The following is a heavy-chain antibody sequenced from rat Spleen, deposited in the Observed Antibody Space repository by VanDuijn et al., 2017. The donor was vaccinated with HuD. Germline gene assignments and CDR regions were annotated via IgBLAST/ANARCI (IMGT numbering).Heavy chain of an antibody. J-gene: IGHJ2*01. D-gene: IGHD1-9*01. CDR2: ISSGGGGT. V-gene: IGHV5-7*01. CDR3: ARRHYGYTDYFDY. CDR1: GFTFSDYN. Sequence: EVQLVESGGGLVQPGRSLKLSCAASGFTFSDYNMAWVRQAPKKGLEWVASISSGGGGTYYRDSVKGRFTISRDNAKSTLSLQMDSLRSEDTATCYCARRHYGYTDYFDYWGQGVMVTVSS.